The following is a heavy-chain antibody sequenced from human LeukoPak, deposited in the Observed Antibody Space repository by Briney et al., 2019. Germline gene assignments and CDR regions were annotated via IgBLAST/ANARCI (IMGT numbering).Heavy chain of an antibody. D-gene: IGHD3-22*01. V-gene: IGHV3-66*02. CDR2: IYSGGST. CDR3: ARERHYDSSGSARARNWFDP. Sequence: PGGSLRLSCAASGFTVSSNYMSWVRQAPGKGLEGVSVIYSGGSTYYADSVKGRFTISRDNSKNTLYLQMNSLRAEDTAVYYCARERHYDSSGSARARNWFDPWGQGTLVTVSS. CDR1: GFTVSSNY. J-gene: IGHJ5*02.